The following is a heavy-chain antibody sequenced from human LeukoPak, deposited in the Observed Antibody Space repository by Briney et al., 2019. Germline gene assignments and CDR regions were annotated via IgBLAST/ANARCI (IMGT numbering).Heavy chain of an antibody. Sequence: PSETLSLTCAVYGGSIRSYYWSWVRQPAGKGLEWIGRIYFSGSTNYSPSLKSRVTLSIDTSNSQFLLNLHSVPAADTAVYYCARSSSSSSYTAFDIWGQGTMVTVSS. V-gene: IGHV4-59*10. CDR3: ARSSSSSSYTAFDI. J-gene: IGHJ3*02. CDR1: GGSIRSYY. D-gene: IGHD6-13*01. CDR2: IYFSGST.